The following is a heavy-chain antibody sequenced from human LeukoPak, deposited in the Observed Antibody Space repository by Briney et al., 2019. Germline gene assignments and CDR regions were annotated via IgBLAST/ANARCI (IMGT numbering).Heavy chain of an antibody. D-gene: IGHD6-13*01. CDR2: INQDGSEK. CDR1: GFTFSSHW. Sequence: GGSLRLSCAVSGFTFSSHWMSWVRQAPGKGLEWVANINQDGSEKHYVDSVKGRFTISRDNAKNSLYLQMNSLRVEDTAVYYCARDGVAAGIYFDYWGQGTLVTVSS. J-gene: IGHJ4*02. CDR3: ARDGVAAGIYFDY. V-gene: IGHV3-7*01.